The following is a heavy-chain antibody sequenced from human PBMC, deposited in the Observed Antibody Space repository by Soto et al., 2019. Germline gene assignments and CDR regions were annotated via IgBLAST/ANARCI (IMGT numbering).Heavy chain of an antibody. D-gene: IGHD1-26*01. CDR1: GFTFSDYW. Sequence: GGSLRLSCVASGFTFSDYWIHWVRQAPGKELVWVSRVSNDGGFTIYADSVKGRFTISRDNAKNTVYLQMSSLRAEDTAVYYCARDFVVGGPTINYYYGIDVWGQGTTVTVSS. CDR2: VSNDGGFT. J-gene: IGHJ6*02. CDR3: ARDFVVGGPTINYYYGIDV. V-gene: IGHV3-74*01.